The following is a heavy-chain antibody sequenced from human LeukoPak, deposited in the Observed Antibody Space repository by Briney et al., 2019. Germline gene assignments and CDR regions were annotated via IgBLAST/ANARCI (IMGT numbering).Heavy chain of an antibody. CDR2: IDHTRGT. CDR1: GTSFKDYF. J-gene: IGHJ4*02. Sequence: PSETLALTCVVEGTSFKDYFWAWVRQAPGKGLEWIGEIDHTRGTNYNPSLKSRVTMSVDTSRNQFSLSLSSVTAADTAVYYCARTRYYYNSRSYGAPYYFDYWGQGTLVTVSS. V-gene: IGHV4-34*01. CDR3: ARTRYYYNSRSYGAPYYFDY. D-gene: IGHD3-10*01.